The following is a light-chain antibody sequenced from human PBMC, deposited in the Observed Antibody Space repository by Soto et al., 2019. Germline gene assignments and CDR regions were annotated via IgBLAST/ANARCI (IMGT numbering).Light chain of an antibody. CDR3: QQRSNWPLT. J-gene: IGKJ5*01. CDR1: QGVSSY. CDR2: DAS. V-gene: IGKV3D-11*01. Sequence: EIVLTQSPATLSLSPGERATISCRASQGVSSYLAWYQQKPGQAPRLLIYDASNRATGIPARFSGSGPGTDFTLTISSLEPEDFAVYYCQQRSNWPLTFGQGTRLEIK.